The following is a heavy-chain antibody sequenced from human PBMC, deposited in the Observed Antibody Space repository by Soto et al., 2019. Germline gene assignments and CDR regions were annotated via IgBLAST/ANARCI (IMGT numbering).Heavy chain of an antibody. J-gene: IGHJ5*02. CDR2: IYYSGST. CDR3: ARDLLGYSRRWYWFDP. Sequence: QVQLQESGPGLVKPSQTLSLTCTVSGGSISSGGYYWSWIRQHPGKGLEWIGYIYYSGSTYYNPFLQSRVTITVDTSKNQFSLKLSSVNAADTAVYYCARDLLGYSRRWYWFDPWGQGTLVTVSS. CDR1: GGSISSGGYY. V-gene: IGHV4-31*03. D-gene: IGHD6-13*01.